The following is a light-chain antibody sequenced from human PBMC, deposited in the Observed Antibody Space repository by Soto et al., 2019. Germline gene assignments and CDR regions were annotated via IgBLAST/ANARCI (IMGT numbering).Light chain of an antibody. CDR2: DAS. V-gene: IGKV3-11*01. CDR3: QQRSNWPPIT. J-gene: IGKJ5*01. CDR1: QSVSRY. Sequence: EIMLTQSPATLSLSPGERATLSCRASQSVSRYLAWHQQEPGHAPRLLIYDASNRATGIPARFSGSGSGTGFTLTISSLEPEDFAVYYCQQRSNWPPITFGQGTRLEIK.